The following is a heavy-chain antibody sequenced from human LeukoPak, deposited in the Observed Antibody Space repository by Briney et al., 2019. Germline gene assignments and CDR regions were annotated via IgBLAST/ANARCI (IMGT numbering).Heavy chain of an antibody. CDR2: ISGSGGST. D-gene: IGHD1-14*01. J-gene: IGHJ4*02. CDR1: GSTFSSYA. V-gene: IGHV3-23*01. Sequence: GGSLRLSCAASGSTFSSYAMSWVRQAPGKGLEWVSAISGSGGSTYYADSVKGRFTISRDNSKNTLYLQVNSLRAEDTAVYYCARNQRRLDYWGQGTLVTVSS. CDR3: ARNQRRLDY.